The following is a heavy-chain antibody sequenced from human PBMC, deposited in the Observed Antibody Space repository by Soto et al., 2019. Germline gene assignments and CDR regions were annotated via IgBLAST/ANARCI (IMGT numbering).Heavy chain of an antibody. CDR3: ARDSRSYYYYGMDV. Sequence: PGGSLRLSCAASGFTVSSNYSSWVRQAPGKGLEWVSVIYSGGSTYYADSVKGRFTISRDNSKNTLYLQMNSLRAEDTAVYYCARDSRSYYYYGMDVWGQGTTVTVYS. CDR2: IYSGGST. CDR1: GFTVSSNY. D-gene: IGHD1-1*01. J-gene: IGHJ6*02. V-gene: IGHV3-53*01.